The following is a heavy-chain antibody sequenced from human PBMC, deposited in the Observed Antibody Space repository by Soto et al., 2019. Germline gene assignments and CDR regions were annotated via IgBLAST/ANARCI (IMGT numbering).Heavy chain of an antibody. CDR2: LWFDGSSE. Sequence: QVQLVESGGGVVQPGRSLRLSCAASGFSVSTHVVHWVRQAPGKGLEWVAVLWFDGSSEYYADSVKGRFTISRDNSKNTMYLQMNSLRAEDTAVYYCARVPLYDTWYFDYWGQGTLAIVSS. J-gene: IGHJ4*02. D-gene: IGHD3-22*01. V-gene: IGHV3-33*01. CDR1: GFSVSTHV. CDR3: ARVPLYDTWYFDY.